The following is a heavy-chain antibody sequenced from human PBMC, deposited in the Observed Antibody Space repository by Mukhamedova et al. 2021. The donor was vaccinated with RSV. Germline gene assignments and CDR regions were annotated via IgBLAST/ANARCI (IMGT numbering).Heavy chain of an antibody. CDR3: ARGDYYDSDGYYIAFDI. CDR2: FYTSGNT. J-gene: IGHJ3*02. Sequence: IRQPAGKGLEWIGRFYTSGNTNYNPSLKSRVTISVDTSNNQFSLNPSSVTAADTAVYYCARGDYYDSDGYYIAFDIWGQGTMVTV. D-gene: IGHD3-22*01. V-gene: IGHV4-61*02.